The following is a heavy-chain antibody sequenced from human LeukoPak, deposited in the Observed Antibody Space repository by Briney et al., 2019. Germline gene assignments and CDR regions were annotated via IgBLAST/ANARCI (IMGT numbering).Heavy chain of an antibody. V-gene: IGHV3-30*02. CDR2: IRYDKSNK. CDR1: GFIFSNYG. D-gene: IGHD6-19*01. Sequence: GGSLRLSCAASGFIFSNYGMHWVRQAPGKGLEWVAFIRYDKSNKFYADSVKGRFTISRDNSKNILFLQMNSLRAEDTAVYYCATMQWLEGVDWFDPWGQGTLVTVSS. J-gene: IGHJ5*02. CDR3: ATMQWLEGVDWFDP.